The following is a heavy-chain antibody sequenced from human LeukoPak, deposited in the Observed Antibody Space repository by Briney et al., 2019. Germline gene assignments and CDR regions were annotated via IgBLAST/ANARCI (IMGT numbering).Heavy chain of an antibody. J-gene: IGHJ4*02. V-gene: IGHV3-23*01. CDR2: INANGATT. D-gene: IGHD3-10*01. Sequence: GGSLRLSCETSGFSFRNYAMNWVRQAPGKGLEWVLGINANGATTYHADSVKGRFTISRDNSKDTLYLQMNGLGAEDTAVYYCARSSGSGIYIYFDNWGQGTLVTVSS. CDR3: ARSSGSGIYIYFDN. CDR1: GFSFRNYA.